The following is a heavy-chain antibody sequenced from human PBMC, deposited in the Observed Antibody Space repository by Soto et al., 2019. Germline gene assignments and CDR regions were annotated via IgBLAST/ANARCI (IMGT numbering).Heavy chain of an antibody. CDR1: GGTFSSYA. J-gene: IGHJ6*02. CDR3: ARNRPWGLGYCSGGSCYSPPLKRYYYGMDV. D-gene: IGHD2-15*01. Sequence: SVKVSFKASGGTFSSYAISWVRQAPGQGLEWMGGIIPIFGTANYAQKFQGRVTITADESTSTAYMELSSLRSEDTAVYYCARNRPWGLGYCSGGSCYSPPLKRYYYGMDVWGQGTTVSVSS. V-gene: IGHV1-69*13. CDR2: IIPIFGTA.